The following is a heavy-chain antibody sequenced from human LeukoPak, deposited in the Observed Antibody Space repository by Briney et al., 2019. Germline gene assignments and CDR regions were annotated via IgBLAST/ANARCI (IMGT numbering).Heavy chain of an antibody. CDR3: AKVLDPPYYFDY. D-gene: IGHD1-1*01. V-gene: IGHV3-30*02. J-gene: IGHJ4*02. CDR2: IRYDGSNK. Sequence: GALRLSCAASGFTFSSYGMHWVRQAPGKGLEWVAFIRYDGSNKYYADSVKDRFTISRDNSKNTLYLQMNSLRAEDTAVYYCAKVLDPPYYFDYWGQGTLVTVSS. CDR1: GFTFSSYG.